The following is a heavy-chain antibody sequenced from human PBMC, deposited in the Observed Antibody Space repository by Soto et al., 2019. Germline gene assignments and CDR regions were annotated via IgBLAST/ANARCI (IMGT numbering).Heavy chain of an antibody. CDR1: GGSISSSSYY. V-gene: IGHV4-39*01. Sequence: QLQLQESGPGLVKPSETLSLTCTVSGGSISSSSYYWGWIRQPPGKGLEWIGSIYYSGSTYYNPSLKSRVTISVDTSKNQFSLKLSSVTAADTAVYYCARQGEWELKFWYYFDYWGQGTLVTVSS. CDR3: ARQGEWELKFWYYFDY. CDR2: IYYSGST. J-gene: IGHJ4*02. D-gene: IGHD1-26*01.